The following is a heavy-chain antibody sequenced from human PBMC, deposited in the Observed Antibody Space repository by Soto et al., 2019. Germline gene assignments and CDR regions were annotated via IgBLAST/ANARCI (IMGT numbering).Heavy chain of an antibody. CDR2: IIPIFGTA. J-gene: IGHJ6*02. V-gene: IGHV1-69*13. D-gene: IGHD6-13*01. CDR1: GGTFSSYA. CDR3: ARRYSSSWYSDYYYYGMDV. Sequence: SVTVSCTASGGTFSSYAISWVRQAPGQGLEWMGGIIPIFGTANYAQKFQGRVTITADESTSTAYMELSSLRSEDTAVYYCARRYSSSWYSDYYYYGMDVWGQGTTVTVS.